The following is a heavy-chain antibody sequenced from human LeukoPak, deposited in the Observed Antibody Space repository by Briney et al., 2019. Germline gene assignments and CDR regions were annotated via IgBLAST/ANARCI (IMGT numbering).Heavy chain of an antibody. V-gene: IGHV3-7*01. Sequence: GGSLRLSCAASGFTFSIYAMHWVRQAPGKGLEWVANIKQDGSEKYYVDSMKGRFTISRDNAKNSLYLQINSLRAEDTAVYYCAGGARGYNWYFDLWGRGTLVTVSS. CDR3: AGGARGYNWYFDL. D-gene: IGHD3-16*01. J-gene: IGHJ2*01. CDR2: IKQDGSEK. CDR1: GFTFSIYA.